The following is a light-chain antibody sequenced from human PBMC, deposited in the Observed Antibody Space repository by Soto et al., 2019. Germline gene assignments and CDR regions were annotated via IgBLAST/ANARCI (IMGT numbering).Light chain of an antibody. J-gene: IGLJ1*01. CDR1: KLGDKY. Sequence: SYELTQPPSVSVSPGQTASITCSGDKLGDKYASWYQQKPGQSPVLVIYQDNKRPSGIPERFSGSNSGNTATLTISGTQAMDEADYYCQAWDSSTASVFGTGTKVTVL. CDR2: QDN. CDR3: QAWDSSTASV. V-gene: IGLV3-1*01.